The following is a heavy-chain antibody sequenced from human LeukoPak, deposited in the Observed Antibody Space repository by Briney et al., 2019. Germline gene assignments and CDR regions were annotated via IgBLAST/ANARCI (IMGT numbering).Heavy chain of an antibody. J-gene: IGHJ4*02. CDR2: IRYDGSNK. CDR3: AKDTGERLGILTGYYKSRKSYFDY. CDR1: GFIFSSYS. D-gene: IGHD3-9*01. V-gene: IGHV3-30*02. Sequence: GGSLRLSCAASGFIFSSYSMNWVRQAPGKGLEWVAFIRYDGSNKYYADSVKGRFTISRDNSKNTLYLQMNSLRAEETGVYYCAKDTGERLGILTGYYKSRKSYFDYWGQGTLVTVSS.